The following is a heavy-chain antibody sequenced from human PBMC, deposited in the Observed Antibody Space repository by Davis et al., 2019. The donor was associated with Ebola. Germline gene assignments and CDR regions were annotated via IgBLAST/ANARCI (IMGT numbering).Heavy chain of an antibody. CDR1: VITFSSYA. Sequence: GESLKISCTDSVITFSSYAMTWVRQAPGKGLEWVSAISGSGGSTYYADSVKGRFTISRDNSKNTLYLQMNSLRAEDTAVYYCAKRIAAADYYYYYGMDVWGQGTTVTVSS. D-gene: IGHD6-13*01. V-gene: IGHV3-23*01. CDR2: ISGSGGST. J-gene: IGHJ6*02. CDR3: AKRIAAADYYYYYGMDV.